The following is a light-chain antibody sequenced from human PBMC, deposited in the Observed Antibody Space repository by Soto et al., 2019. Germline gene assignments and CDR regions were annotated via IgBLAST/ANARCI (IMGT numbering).Light chain of an antibody. Sequence: QSALTQPASVSGSPGQSITISCTGSNDDIGDYNYVSWYQQHPGKAPKLMIYDVTNRPSGVSDRFSGSRSGSSASLAISGLQSGDEADYYCASWEDSLNGWVIGGGTKLTVL. CDR2: DVT. V-gene: IGLV2-14*03. CDR3: ASWEDSLNGWV. CDR1: NDDIGDYNY. J-gene: IGLJ3*02.